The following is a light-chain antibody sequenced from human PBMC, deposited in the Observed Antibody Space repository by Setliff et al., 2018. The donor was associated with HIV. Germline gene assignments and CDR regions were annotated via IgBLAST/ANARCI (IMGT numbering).Light chain of an antibody. CDR3: AVWDDSLNGRV. Sequence: SVLTQTPSVSEAPRQRVTISCSGSNSNIGNNAVNWYQQLPGKAPRLLIYYDDLLPSGVSDRFSGSKSGTSASLAISGLQSEDEADYYCAVWDDSLNGRVFGGGTK. J-gene: IGLJ3*02. CDR1: NSNIGNNA. CDR2: YDD. V-gene: IGLV1-36*01.